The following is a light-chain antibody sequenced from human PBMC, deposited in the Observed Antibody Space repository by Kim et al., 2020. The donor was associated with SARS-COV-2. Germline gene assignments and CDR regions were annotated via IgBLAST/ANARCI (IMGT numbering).Light chain of an antibody. Sequence: SYELTQPPSVSVSPGQTASITCPGYKLGERYAPWYQQKPGQSPVVVIYQNNKRLSGIPERFSGSNAGNTATLTISGTQAMDEADYYCQAWDSSTYYVFGTGTKVTVL. V-gene: IGLV3-1*01. CDR1: KLGERY. CDR2: QNN. J-gene: IGLJ1*01. CDR3: QAWDSSTYYV.